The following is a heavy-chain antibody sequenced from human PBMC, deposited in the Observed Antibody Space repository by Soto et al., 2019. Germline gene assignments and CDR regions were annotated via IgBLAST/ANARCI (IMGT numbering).Heavy chain of an antibody. V-gene: IGHV1-18*01. CDR3: ARDNRATTGWNNYFDY. J-gene: IGHJ4*02. CDR2: VSTYNGNT. CDR1: GYKFSDYG. Sequence: QVHLVQSGAEVKRPGASVRVSCKASGYKFSDYGISWVRQAPGQGLEWMGWVSTYNGNTYSAQNFQGRVTLTRDTSTNTAYMELRSLTSDDTAVYYCARDNRATTGWNNYFDYWGQGTLVTVSS. D-gene: IGHD1-1*01.